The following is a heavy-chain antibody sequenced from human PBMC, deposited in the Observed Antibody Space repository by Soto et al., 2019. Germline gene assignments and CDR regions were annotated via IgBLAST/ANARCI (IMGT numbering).Heavy chain of an antibody. D-gene: IGHD6-13*01. V-gene: IGHV5-10-1*01. J-gene: IGHJ4*02. CDR3: ARHEGQQLPF. CDR2: IDPSDSYT. CDR1: GYSFTSHW. Sequence: GESLKISCKGSGYSFTSHWISWVRQMPGKGLEWMGRIDPSDSYTNYSPSFQGHVTISADKSISTAYLQWSSLKASDTAMYYCARHEGQQLPFWGQGTLVTVSS.